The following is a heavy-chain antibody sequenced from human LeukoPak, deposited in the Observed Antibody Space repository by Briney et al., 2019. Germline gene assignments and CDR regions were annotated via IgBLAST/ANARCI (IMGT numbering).Heavy chain of an antibody. CDR2: NSGGDT. CDR1: GFTVTDNY. CDR3: ARVFLDSASSSWYWWEYYYYMDV. Sequence: GGSLRLSCAVSGFTVTDNYMSWVRQAPGKGLEWVSVNSGGDTYYADSVKGRFTISRDNSKNTLYLQMNSLRVEDTAVYYCARVFLDSASSSWYWWEYYYYMDVWGKGTTVTVSS. D-gene: IGHD6-13*01. J-gene: IGHJ6*03. V-gene: IGHV3-53*01.